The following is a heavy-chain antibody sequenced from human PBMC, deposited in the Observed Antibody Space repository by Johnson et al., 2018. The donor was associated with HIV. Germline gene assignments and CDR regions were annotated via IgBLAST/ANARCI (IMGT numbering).Heavy chain of an antibody. CDR1: GFTFGDYA. CDR2: IRSKAYGGTT. J-gene: IGHJ3*02. CDR3: TRAPRGDDAFDI. Sequence: VQLVESGGGLVKPGGSLRLSCTASGFTFGDYAMSWVRQAPGKGLEWVGFIRSKAYGGTTEYAASVEGRFTISRDDSKSIAYIQMNSLKTEDTAVYYCTRAPRGDDAFDIWGQGTMVTVSS. V-gene: IGHV3-49*04. D-gene: IGHD3-16*01.